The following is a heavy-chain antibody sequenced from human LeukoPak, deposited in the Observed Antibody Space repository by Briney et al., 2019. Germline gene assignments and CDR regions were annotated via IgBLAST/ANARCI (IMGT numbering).Heavy chain of an antibody. D-gene: IGHD3-22*01. CDR2: IYYSGST. J-gene: IGHJ4*02. Sequence: PSETLSLTCTVSGGSISSCYWSWIRQPPGKGLEWIGYIYYSGSTNYNPSLKSRVTISVDTSKNQFSLKLSSVTAADTAVYYCARVPYYYDSSGYYEYYFDYWGQGTLVTVSS. CDR1: GGSISSCY. CDR3: ARVPYYYDSSGYYEYYFDY. V-gene: IGHV4-59*01.